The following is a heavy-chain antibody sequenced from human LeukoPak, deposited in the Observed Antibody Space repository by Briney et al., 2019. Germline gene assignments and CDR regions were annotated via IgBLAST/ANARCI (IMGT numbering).Heavy chain of an antibody. V-gene: IGHV4-31*03. CDR3: ARDTRIEWLRFLDY. D-gene: IGHD5-12*01. CDR2: IYHSGNT. Sequence: SETLSLTCTVSGDSISNGGSISNGGHYWSWIRQFPGKGLEWIGYIYHSGNTYYNPSLESRVTISVDTSEDRFSLRLNSVTAADTAIYYCARDTRIEWLRFLDYWGQGILVTVSS. CDR1: GDSISNGGSISNGGHY. J-gene: IGHJ4*02.